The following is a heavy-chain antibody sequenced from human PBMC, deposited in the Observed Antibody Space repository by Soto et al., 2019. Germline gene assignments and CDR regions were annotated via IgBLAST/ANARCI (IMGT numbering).Heavy chain of an antibody. Sequence: EVQLLESGGGLVQPGGSLRLSCAASGFTFSSYAMSWVRQAPGKGLEWVSAISGSGGSTYYADSVKGRFTISRDNSKNTLYLQMNSVRAEDTAVYYCAKGPGLYCSSTSCRFFDYWGQGTLVTGSS. J-gene: IGHJ4*02. D-gene: IGHD2-2*01. CDR1: GFTFSSYA. V-gene: IGHV3-23*01. CDR3: AKGPGLYCSSTSCRFFDY. CDR2: ISGSGGST.